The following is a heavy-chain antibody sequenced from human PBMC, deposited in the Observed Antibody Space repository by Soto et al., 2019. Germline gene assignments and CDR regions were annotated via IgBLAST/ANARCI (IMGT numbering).Heavy chain of an antibody. D-gene: IGHD3-10*01. V-gene: IGHV1-2*02. CDR3: ARGFRGVDDAFDI. CDR2: ISPNSGGT. Sequence: ASVKVSCKASGYTFTDYYMHWVRQAPGQGLGWMGWISPNSGGTNYAQKFQGRVTMTTDTSTSTAYMELRSLRSDDTAVYYCARGFRGVDDAFDIWGQGTMVTVSS. J-gene: IGHJ3*02. CDR1: GYTFTDYY.